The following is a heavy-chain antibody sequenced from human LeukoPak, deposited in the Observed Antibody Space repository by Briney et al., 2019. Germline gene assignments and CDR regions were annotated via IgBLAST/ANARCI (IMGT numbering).Heavy chain of an antibody. CDR3: ARHPGYYDSSGYYVSAFDI. CDR1: GGSISSYY. D-gene: IGHD3-22*01. J-gene: IGHJ3*02. CDR2: IYYTGST. Sequence: SETLSLTCTVSGGSISSYYWSWIRQPPGKGLEWIGYIYYTGSTDYNPSLKSRVTISLDTSKHQFSLRLTSVTAADTAVYYCARHPGYYDSSGYYVSAFDIWGQGTMVTVSS. V-gene: IGHV4-59*01.